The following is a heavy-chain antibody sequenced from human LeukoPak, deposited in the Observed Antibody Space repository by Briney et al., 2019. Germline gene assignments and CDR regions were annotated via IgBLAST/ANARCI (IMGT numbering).Heavy chain of an antibody. D-gene: IGHD2-2*01. J-gene: IGHJ4*02. V-gene: IGHV3-15*01. CDR3: TTDPRDIVVVPAAMPIDY. CDR2: IKSKTDGGTT. Sequence: GGSLRLSCAASGVTFSNSWMSWVRQPPGKGLEWVGRIKSKTDGGTTDYTAPVKGRFTISRDDSKNTLYLQMNSLKTEDTAVYYCTTDPRDIVVVPAAMPIDYWGQGTLVTVSS. CDR1: GVTFSNSW.